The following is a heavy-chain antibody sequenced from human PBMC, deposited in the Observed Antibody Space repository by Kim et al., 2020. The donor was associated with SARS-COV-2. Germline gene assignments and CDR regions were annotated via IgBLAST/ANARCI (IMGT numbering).Heavy chain of an antibody. CDR2: ISNSGRT. Sequence: SETLSLTCSVSGDSISSAGHYWSWVRQQPGKGLEWIGYISNSGRTAYSPSLKSRVTISLDTSENQFSLKLNSVTAADTAVYYCARDLASGLVDYWGQGTLVIVSS. V-gene: IGHV4-31*03. CDR1: GDSISSAGHY. D-gene: IGHD3-10*01. CDR3: ARDLASGLVDY. J-gene: IGHJ4*02.